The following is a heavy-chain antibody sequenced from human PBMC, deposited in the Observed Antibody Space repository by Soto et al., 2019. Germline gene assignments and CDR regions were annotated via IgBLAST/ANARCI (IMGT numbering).Heavy chain of an antibody. CDR2: IYHSGST. J-gene: IGHJ6*02. CDR1: GGSISSGGYS. D-gene: IGHD3-10*01. V-gene: IGHV4-30-2*01. Sequence: NPSETLSLTCAVSGGSISSGGYSWSWIRQPPGKGLEWIGYIYHSGSTYYNPSLKSRVTISVDRSKNQFSLKLSSVTAADTAVYYCASTRGSGSYYYYGMDVWGQGTTVTVSS. CDR3: ASTRGSGSYYYYGMDV.